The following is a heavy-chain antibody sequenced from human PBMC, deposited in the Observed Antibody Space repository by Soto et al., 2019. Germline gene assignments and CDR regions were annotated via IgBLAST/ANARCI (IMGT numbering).Heavy chain of an antibody. CDR2: ISYDGSNK. CDR1: GFTFSSYA. CDR3: ARRDSESSGWYPNYYYYYGMDV. V-gene: IGHV3-30-3*01. Sequence: GGSLRLSCAASGFTFSSYAMHWVRQAPGKGLEWVAVISYDGSNKYYADSVKGRFTISRDNSKNTLYLQMNSLRAEDTAVYYCARRDSESSGWYPNYYYYYGMDVWGQGTTVTVSS. D-gene: IGHD6-19*01. J-gene: IGHJ6*02.